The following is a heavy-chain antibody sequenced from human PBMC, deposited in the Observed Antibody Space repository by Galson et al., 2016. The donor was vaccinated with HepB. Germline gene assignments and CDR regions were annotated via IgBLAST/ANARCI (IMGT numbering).Heavy chain of an antibody. CDR3: ARDGYYYGSGSCGAATY. V-gene: IGHV3-30*04. J-gene: IGHJ4*02. Sequence: SLRLSCAASGFSFSSSAMHWVRQAPGKGLEWVAVISYHGSNKYYVDSVKGRFTISRDNSKNTLYLQMNGLRVEDTAMYYCARDGYYYGSGSCGAATYWGQGTPVTVSS. CDR2: ISYHGSNK. CDR1: GFSFSSSA. D-gene: IGHD3-10*01.